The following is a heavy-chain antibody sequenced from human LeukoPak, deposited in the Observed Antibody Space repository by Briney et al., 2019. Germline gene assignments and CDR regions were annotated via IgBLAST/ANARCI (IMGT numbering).Heavy chain of an antibody. CDR1: GYSFTSYW. V-gene: IGHV5-51*01. J-gene: IGHJ4*02. CDR3: ARGPYYYDSSGYGTPYYFDY. Sequence: GESLKISCQGSGYSFTSYWIGWVRQMPGKGLEWMGIIYPGDSDTRYSPSFQGQVTISADKSISTAYLQWSSLKASDTAMYYCARGPYYYDSSGYGTPYYFDYWGQGTLVTVSS. D-gene: IGHD3-22*01. CDR2: IYPGDSDT.